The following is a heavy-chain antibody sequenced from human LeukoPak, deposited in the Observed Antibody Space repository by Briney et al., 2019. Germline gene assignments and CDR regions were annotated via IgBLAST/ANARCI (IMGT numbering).Heavy chain of an antibody. Sequence: GSLLLSCAASGFTFSSYWMSWARQAPGKGLEWVANIKQDGSEKYYVDSVKGRFTISRDNAKNSLYLQMNSLRAEDTAVYYCARDGGLGATTNNWFDPWGQGTLVTVSS. CDR3: ARDGGLGATTNNWFDP. CDR1: GFTFSSYW. D-gene: IGHD5-12*01. J-gene: IGHJ5*02. V-gene: IGHV3-7*03. CDR2: IKQDGSEK.